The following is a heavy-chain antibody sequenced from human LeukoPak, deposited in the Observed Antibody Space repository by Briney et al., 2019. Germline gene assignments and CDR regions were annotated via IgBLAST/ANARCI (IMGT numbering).Heavy chain of an antibody. CDR1: GFTFSSYW. V-gene: IGHV3-74*03. CDR3: ARSEAGLYTRDVGALDI. CDR2: INTDGTST. D-gene: IGHD2-2*02. J-gene: IGHJ3*02. Sequence: GGSLRLSCVASGFTFSSYWMRWVRQAPGKGLVWVSRINTDGTSTTYADSVKGRFTISRDNAENTLYLQMNSLRAEDTAVYYCARSEAGLYTRDVGALDIWGQGTMVTVSS.